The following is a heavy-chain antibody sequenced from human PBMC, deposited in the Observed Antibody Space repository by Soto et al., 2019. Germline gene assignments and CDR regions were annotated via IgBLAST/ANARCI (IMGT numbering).Heavy chain of an antibody. J-gene: IGHJ4*02. CDR3: ARHGSN. V-gene: IGHV4-39*01. CDR1: GVSISNSSYY. CDR2: IYYSGIT. Sequence: SETLSLTCTVSGVSISNSSYYWGWIRRPPGKGLEWIGTIYYSGITYYNPSLKSRVTISVDTSKNQFSLKLTSVTAADAAVYYCARHGSNWGQGTLVTV.